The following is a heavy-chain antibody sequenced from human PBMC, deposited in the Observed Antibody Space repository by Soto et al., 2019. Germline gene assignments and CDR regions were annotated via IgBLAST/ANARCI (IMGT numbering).Heavy chain of an antibody. V-gene: IGHV3-30-3*01. J-gene: IGHJ4*02. CDR3: ARDLDGDYGGVYFDY. CDR1: GFTFSSYA. Sequence: QVQLVESGGGVVQPGRSLRLSCPASGFTFSSYAMHWVRQAPCKGLEWVAVISYDGSNKYYADSVKGRFTISRDNSKNTLYLQMNSLRGEDTAVYYCARDLDGDYGGVYFDYWGQGTLVTVSS. CDR2: ISYDGSNK. D-gene: IGHD4-17*01.